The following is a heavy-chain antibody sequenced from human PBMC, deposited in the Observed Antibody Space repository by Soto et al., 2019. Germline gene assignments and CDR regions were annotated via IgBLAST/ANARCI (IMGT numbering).Heavy chain of an antibody. CDR1: GFIFSDYY. Sequence: QVQLVESGGGLVKPGGSLRLSCAASGFIFSDYYMSWIRQAPGKGLEWVSLISSSGSTVSNADSVKGRFTVSRDNAKNSLYLQMDSLRAEDTAVYYCAKKKDGGKKYFDLWGRGTLVTVSS. D-gene: IGHD4-17*01. J-gene: IGHJ2*01. CDR3: AKKKDGGKKYFDL. V-gene: IGHV3-11*01. CDR2: ISSSGSTV.